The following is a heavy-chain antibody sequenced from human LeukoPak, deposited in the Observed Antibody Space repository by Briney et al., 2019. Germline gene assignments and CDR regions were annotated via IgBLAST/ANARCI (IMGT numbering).Heavy chain of an antibody. D-gene: IGHD6-13*01. J-gene: IGHJ4*02. CDR1: GYTFTSYD. Sequence: GASVKVSCKASGYTFTSYDINWVRQATGQGLEWMGWMNPNSGNTGYAQKFQGRVTITRNTSISTAYMELSSLRSEDTAVYYCARGLTRWQQLVYGYWGQGTLVTVSS. CDR3: ARGLTRWQQLVYGY. CDR2: MNPNSGNT. V-gene: IGHV1-8*03.